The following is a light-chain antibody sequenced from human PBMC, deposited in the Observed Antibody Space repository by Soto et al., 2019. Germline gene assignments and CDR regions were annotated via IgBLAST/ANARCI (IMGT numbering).Light chain of an antibody. CDR2: GAS. J-gene: IGKJ5*01. CDR1: QSVSNSY. V-gene: IGKV3-20*01. Sequence: EIVLTQSPGTLSLSPGERATLSCRASQSVSNSYLAWYQQKPGQAPRLLIYGASSRATGIPDRFSGSGSGTDFTLTISRLEPEDFAVYYCQQYGSSRGITFGQGTRLEIK. CDR3: QQYGSSRGIT.